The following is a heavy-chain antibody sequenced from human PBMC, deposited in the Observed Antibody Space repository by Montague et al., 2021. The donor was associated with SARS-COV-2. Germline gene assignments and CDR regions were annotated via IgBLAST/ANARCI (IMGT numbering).Heavy chain of an antibody. Sequence: ETLSLTCTVSGGSINSNVYYWMHWVRQAPGKGLVWVSRINSDGSSTSYADSVKGRYTISRDNAKNSLYLQMNSLRAEDTALYYCAKLSSSWPVDAFDIWGQGTMVTVSS. CDR1: GGSINSNVYYW. V-gene: IGHV3-74*01. D-gene: IGHD6-13*01. J-gene: IGHJ3*02. CDR3: AKLSSSWPVDAFDI. CDR2: INSDGSST.